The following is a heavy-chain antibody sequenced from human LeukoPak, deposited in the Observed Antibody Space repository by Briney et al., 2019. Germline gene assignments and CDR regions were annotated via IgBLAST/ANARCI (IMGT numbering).Heavy chain of an antibody. Sequence: GGSLRFSCAASGFTFDDYAMHWVRQAPGKGLEWVSGISWNSGSIGYADSVKGRFTISRDNAKNSLYLQMNSLRAEDTALYYCAKDGYSSSKIRRYYYYYYYMDVWGKGTTVTVSS. CDR2: ISWNSGSI. D-gene: IGHD6-13*01. V-gene: IGHV3-9*01. CDR3: AKDGYSSSKIRRYYYYYYYMDV. J-gene: IGHJ6*03. CDR1: GFTFDDYA.